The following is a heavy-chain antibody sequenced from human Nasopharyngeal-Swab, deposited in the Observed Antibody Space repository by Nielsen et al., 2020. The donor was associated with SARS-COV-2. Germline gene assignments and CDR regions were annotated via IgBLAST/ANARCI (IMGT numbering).Heavy chain of an antibody. D-gene: IGHD3-10*02. CDR1: GFTFRDWW. CDR2: VDGGGSRT. Sequence: GESLKISCAASGFTFRDWWMHWVRQAPGKGLEWVSRVDGGGSRTNYADSVKGRFTISRDNAKNTVYLQLNSLSVDDTAVYYCAKDLHVLGMESWGQGTLVTVFS. J-gene: IGHJ5*02. CDR3: AKDLHVLGMES. V-gene: IGHV3-74*01.